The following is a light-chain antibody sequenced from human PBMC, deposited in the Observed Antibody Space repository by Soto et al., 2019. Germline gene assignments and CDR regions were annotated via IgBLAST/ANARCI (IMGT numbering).Light chain of an antibody. Sequence: DIQMTQSPQSLSSSVGDRVTITCRTSQSIDNYLNWYQQKPGKAPKLLIYKASTLKSGVPSRFSGSGSGTEFTLTISSLQPDDFATYYCQHYNSYSEAVGQGTKVDIK. CDR3: QHYNSYSEA. J-gene: IGKJ1*01. CDR2: KAS. CDR1: QSIDNY. V-gene: IGKV1-5*03.